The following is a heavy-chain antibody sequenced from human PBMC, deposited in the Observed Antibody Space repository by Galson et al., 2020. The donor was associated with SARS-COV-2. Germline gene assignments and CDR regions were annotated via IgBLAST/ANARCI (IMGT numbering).Heavy chain of an antibody. CDR2: IYYSGST. J-gene: IGHJ3*02. D-gene: IGHD1-1*01. CDR3: ARTSGGTDAFDI. Sequence: SETLSLTCTVSGGSISSGGYYWSWIRQHPGKGLEWIGYIYYSGSTYYNPSLKSRVTISVDTSKNQFSLKLSSVTAADTAVYYCARTSGGTDAFDIWGQGTMVTVS. CDR1: GGSISSGGYY. V-gene: IGHV4-31*03.